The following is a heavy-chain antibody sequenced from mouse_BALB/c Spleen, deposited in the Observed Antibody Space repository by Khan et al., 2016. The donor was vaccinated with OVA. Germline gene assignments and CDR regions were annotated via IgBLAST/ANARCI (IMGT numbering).Heavy chain of an antibody. CDR1: GYTFSSYT. V-gene: IGHV1-4*01. J-gene: IGHJ3*01. CDR3: VRDGAYYRKDGWVAY. Sequence: QVQLKQSGAELARPGASVKMSCKTSGYTFSSYTIHWIKLRPGQGLEWIGYINPNNGYTNYNQKFKDKATLTADKSSTTVYMQLSSLTSDDSAMYNFVRDGAYYRKDGWVAYWGQGTLVTVAA. CDR2: INPNNGYT. D-gene: IGHD2-14*01.